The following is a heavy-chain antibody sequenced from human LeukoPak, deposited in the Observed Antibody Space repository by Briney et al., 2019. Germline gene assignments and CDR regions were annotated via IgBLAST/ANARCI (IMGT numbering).Heavy chain of an antibody. CDR1: GGSFSGYY. CDR2: INHSGST. CDR3: ASRGSGSYQGLRWFDP. J-gene: IGHJ5*02. V-gene: IGHV4-34*01. D-gene: IGHD3-10*01. Sequence: SETLSLTCAVYGGSFSGYYWSWIRQPPGKGLEWIGEINHSGSTNYNPSLKSRVTISVDTSKNQFSLKLSSVTAADTAVYYCASRGSGSYQGLRWFDPWGQGTLVTVSS.